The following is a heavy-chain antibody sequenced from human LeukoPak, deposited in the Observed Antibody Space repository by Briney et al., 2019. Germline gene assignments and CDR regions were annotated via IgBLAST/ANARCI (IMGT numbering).Heavy chain of an antibody. CDR3: ARGALHVFDY. J-gene: IGHJ4*02. Sequence: GGSLRLSCAASGFTFTTYSMSWVRQAPGKGLEWVANIKKDGSDKYYVDSVKGRFTISRDNAKNSLFLQMNTLTAEDTAVYYCARGALHVFDYWGQGTPVTVSS. CDR2: IKKDGSDK. D-gene: IGHD3-10*02. V-gene: IGHV3-7*01. CDR1: GFTFTTYS.